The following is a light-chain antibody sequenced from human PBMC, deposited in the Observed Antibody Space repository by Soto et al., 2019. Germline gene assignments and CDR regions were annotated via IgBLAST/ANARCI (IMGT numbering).Light chain of an antibody. V-gene: IGLV2-14*01. J-gene: IGLJ1*01. CDR1: SSDVGAYNY. Sequence: QSALTQPASVSGSPGQSITISCTGTSSDVGAYNYVSWYQQYPGKAPQLMIYGVTNRPSGVSNRFSGSKTGNTASLTISGLQAEDEADYYCFSHRGGDSHVFGTGTKLTVL. CDR3: FSHRGGDSHV. CDR2: GVT.